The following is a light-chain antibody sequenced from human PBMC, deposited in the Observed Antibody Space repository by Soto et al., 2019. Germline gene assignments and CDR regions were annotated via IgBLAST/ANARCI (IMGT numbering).Light chain of an antibody. CDR2: AAS. Sequence: DIQMTQSPSSVSASVGDIVTITCRASQGISSWLAWYQQKPGKAPQLLIYAASSLQSGVPSRFSAGGSWTDIALTSSSLPPEEFATYYYDQANSFPLTVGGGAKVEI. J-gene: IGKJ4*01. V-gene: IGKV1-12*01. CDR3: DQANSFPLT. CDR1: QGISSW.